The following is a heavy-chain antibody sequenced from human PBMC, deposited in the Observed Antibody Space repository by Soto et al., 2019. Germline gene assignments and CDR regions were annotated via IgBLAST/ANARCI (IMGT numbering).Heavy chain of an antibody. D-gene: IGHD4-17*01. CDR1: GFTFSSYS. Sequence: EVQLVESGGGLVKPGGSPRLSCAASGFTFSSYSMNWVRQAPGKGLEWVSSISSSSSYIYYADSVKGRFTISRDNAKNSLYLQMNSLRAEDTAVYYCARDLFGTGDYGDYPKPSRKPYWGQGTLVTVSS. CDR3: ARDLFGTGDYGDYPKPSRKPY. V-gene: IGHV3-21*01. J-gene: IGHJ4*02. CDR2: ISSSSSYI.